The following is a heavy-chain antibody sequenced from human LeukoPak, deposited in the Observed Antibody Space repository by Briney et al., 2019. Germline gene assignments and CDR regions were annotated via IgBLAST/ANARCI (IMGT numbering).Heavy chain of an antibody. V-gene: IGHV3-7*01. CDR1: GFTFSSYW. Sequence: GGSLRLSCAASGFTFSSYWMSWVRQAPGKGLEWVANIKQDGSEKYYVDSVKGRVTISRDNAKNSLFLQMNSLRAEDTAVYYCASSYYDSSGYSDYWGQGTLVTVSS. CDR3: ASSYYDSSGYSDY. D-gene: IGHD3-22*01. CDR2: IKQDGSEK. J-gene: IGHJ4*02.